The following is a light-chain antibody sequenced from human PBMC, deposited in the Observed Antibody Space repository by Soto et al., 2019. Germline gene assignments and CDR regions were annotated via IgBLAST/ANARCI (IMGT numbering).Light chain of an antibody. J-gene: IGLJ3*02. Sequence: QPVLTQSSSASASRGSSVKLTCSLDSGHTSHIIAWHQQQSGQAPRYLMKLEGSGNYNKGSGVPDRFSGSSSGADRYLTISNLQSEDEADYYFETWDSNIGVFGEGTKVTVL. CDR3: ETWDSNIGV. V-gene: IGLV4-60*03. CDR1: SGHTSHI. CDR2: LEGSGNY.